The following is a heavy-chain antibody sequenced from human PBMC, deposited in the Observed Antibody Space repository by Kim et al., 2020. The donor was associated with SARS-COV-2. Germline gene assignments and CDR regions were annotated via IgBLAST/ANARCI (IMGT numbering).Heavy chain of an antibody. Sequence: GGSLRLSCATSGFTFGDYAMHWVRQAPGKGLEWVSGISWNSGNIAYADSMKGRFTISRDDAKNSLYLQMNSLRAEDTALYYCAKGGNGLKDYFDYWGQGT. J-gene: IGHJ4*02. D-gene: IGHD1-1*01. CDR1: GFTFGDYA. V-gene: IGHV3-9*01. CDR3: AKGGNGLKDYFDY. CDR2: ISWNSGNI.